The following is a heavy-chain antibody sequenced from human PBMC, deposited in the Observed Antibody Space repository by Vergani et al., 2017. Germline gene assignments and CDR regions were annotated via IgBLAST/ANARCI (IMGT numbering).Heavy chain of an antibody. CDR2: ISGSGGST. Sequence: EVQLLESGGDLVQPGGSLRLSCAASGFTFNHYAMNWVRQAPGKGLEWVSSISGSGGSTYYAGSVKGRFTISRDRSKNTLYLQMNSLSAGDTAVYYCAKANPRNSGYDYLYYYHGMDVWGQGTTVTVPS. J-gene: IGHJ6*02. D-gene: IGHD5-12*01. V-gene: IGHV3-23*01. CDR3: AKANPRNSGYDYLYYYHGMDV. CDR1: GFTFNHYA.